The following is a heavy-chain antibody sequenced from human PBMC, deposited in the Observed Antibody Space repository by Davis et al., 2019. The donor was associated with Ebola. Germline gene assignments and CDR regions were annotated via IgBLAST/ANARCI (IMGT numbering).Heavy chain of an antibody. V-gene: IGHV3-48*04. J-gene: IGHJ6*03. CDR2: ISSSSSTI. D-gene: IGHD6-13*01. Sequence: GESLKISCAASGFTFSSYAMHWVRQAPGKGLEWVSYISSSSSTIYYADSVKGRFTISRDNAKNSLYLQMNSLRAEDTAVYYCARDHSSSWHDYYYYMDVWQRDHGHRLL. CDR3: ARDHSSSWHDYYYYMDV. CDR1: GFTFSSYA.